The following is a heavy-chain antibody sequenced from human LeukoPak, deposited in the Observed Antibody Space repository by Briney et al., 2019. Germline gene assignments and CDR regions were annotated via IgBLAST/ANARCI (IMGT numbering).Heavy chain of an antibody. CDR2: IYYSGST. Sequence: SEXLSLTCTVSGGSISSYYWSWLRQPPGKGLEGIGYIYYSGSTNYNPSLKSRVTISVDTSKNQFSLKLSSVTAADTAVYYCARADFWSGPVDYWGQGTLVTVSS. V-gene: IGHV4-59*01. J-gene: IGHJ4*02. CDR3: ARADFWSGPVDY. D-gene: IGHD3-3*01. CDR1: GGSISSYY.